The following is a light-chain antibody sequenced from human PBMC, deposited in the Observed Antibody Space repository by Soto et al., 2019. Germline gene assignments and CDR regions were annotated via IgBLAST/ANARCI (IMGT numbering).Light chain of an antibody. CDR1: QSVSSSY. CDR2: GAS. CDR3: QQYGSSSPYT. V-gene: IGKV3-20*01. Sequence: EIVLTQSPGTLSLSPGERATLSCRASQSVSSSYLAWYQQKPGQAPRLLIYGASSRATGIPDRFSGSGSGTDFTLTIIRLEPEDFAVYSCQQYGSSSPYTFGQGTKLEIK. J-gene: IGKJ2*01.